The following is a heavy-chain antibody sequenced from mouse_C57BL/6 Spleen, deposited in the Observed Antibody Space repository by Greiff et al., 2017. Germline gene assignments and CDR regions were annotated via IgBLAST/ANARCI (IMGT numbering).Heavy chain of an antibody. Sequence: QVQLQQPGAELVKPGASVKLSCKASGYTFTSYWMHWVKQRPGQGLEWIGMIHPNSGSTNYNEKFKSKATLTVDKSSSTAYMQLSSLTSEDSAVYYCARRTTVVVSLYFDVWGTGTTVTVSS. D-gene: IGHD1-1*01. CDR2: IHPNSGST. J-gene: IGHJ1*03. CDR1: GYTFTSYW. V-gene: IGHV1-64*01. CDR3: ARRTTVVVSLYFDV.